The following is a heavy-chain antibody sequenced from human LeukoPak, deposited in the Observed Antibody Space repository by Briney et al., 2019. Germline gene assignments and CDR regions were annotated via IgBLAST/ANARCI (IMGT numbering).Heavy chain of an antibody. CDR3: ARGAITIFGVVTPSYYFDY. CDR1: GGSFSGYY. V-gene: IGHV4-34*01. D-gene: IGHD3-3*01. Sequence: SETLSLTCAVYGGSFSGYYWSWIRQPPGKGLEWIGEINHSGSTNYNPSLKSRVTISVDTSKNQFSPKLSSVTAADTAVYYCARGAITIFGVVTPSYYFDYWGQGTLVTVSS. CDR2: INHSGST. J-gene: IGHJ4*02.